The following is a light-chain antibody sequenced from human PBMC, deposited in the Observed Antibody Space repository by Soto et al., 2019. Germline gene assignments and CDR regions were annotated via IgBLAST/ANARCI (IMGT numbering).Light chain of an antibody. Sequence: DIVLTQFPATLSLSPGERATLSGKASQSVSSSHLAWYQQKVGQPPRLLLYETSTRATGVPDRFSGSGSGTDFTLTISRLEPEDFAVYYCQQFGNSLYTFGQGTKLDIK. V-gene: IGKV3-20*01. J-gene: IGKJ2*01. CDR2: ETS. CDR3: QQFGNSLYT. CDR1: QSVSSSH.